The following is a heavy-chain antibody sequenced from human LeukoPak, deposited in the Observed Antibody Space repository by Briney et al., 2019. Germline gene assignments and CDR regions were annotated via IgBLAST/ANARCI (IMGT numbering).Heavy chain of an antibody. V-gene: IGHV3-53*01. D-gene: IGHD2-15*01. Sequence: GGSLRLSCAASGFTFSSYEMNWVSQAPGKGLEWVSVIYSGGNTYYADSVKGRFTISRDNSKNTLFLRMNSLRAEDTAVYYCARGYCSGGSCYLDAFDIWGQGTMVTVSS. CDR3: ARGYCSGGSCYLDAFDI. CDR1: GFTFSSYE. J-gene: IGHJ3*02. CDR2: IYSGGNT.